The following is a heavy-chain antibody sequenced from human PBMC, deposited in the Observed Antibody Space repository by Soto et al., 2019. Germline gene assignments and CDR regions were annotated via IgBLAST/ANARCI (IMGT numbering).Heavy chain of an antibody. CDR1: GFTFSSYW. CDR2: IKEDGSEK. J-gene: IGHJ6*03. CDR3: ADSGSYTDV. Sequence: EVQLVESGGGLVQPGGSLRLSCAASGFTFSSYWMTWVRQAPGKGLEWVANIKEDGSEKYYVDSVKGRFTISRGNAKNSVYLQMNSLRAEDTAVYYCADSGSYTDVWGKGTTVTVSS. D-gene: IGHD5-12*01. V-gene: IGHV3-7*01.